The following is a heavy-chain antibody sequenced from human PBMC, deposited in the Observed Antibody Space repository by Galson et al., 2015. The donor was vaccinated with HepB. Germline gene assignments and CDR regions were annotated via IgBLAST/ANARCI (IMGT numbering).Heavy chain of an antibody. CDR3: AREALAGVGQYDH. J-gene: IGHJ4*02. V-gene: IGHV1-2*05. CDR1: AYTFTGYY. Sequence: SVKVSCKASAYTFTGYYIHWGRQAPGQGFEWMGRINPNSGGTSYAQKFQGRITMTRDTSITTAYMELSRLRSDDTVVYYCAREALAGVGQYDHWGQGTLVTVSS. D-gene: IGHD1-26*01. CDR2: INPNSGGT.